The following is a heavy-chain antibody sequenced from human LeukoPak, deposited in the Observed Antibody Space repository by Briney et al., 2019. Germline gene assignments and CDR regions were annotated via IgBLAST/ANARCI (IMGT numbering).Heavy chain of an antibody. CDR1: GSTFSSYE. CDR3: ASEEKPGGQVEHRTRGLDI. Sequence: GGSLRLSCAASGSTFSSYEMNWVRQAPGKGLEWVSYISSSGSTTYYADSVKGRFTISRDNSKNTLYLQMNSLIAEDTAVYYCASEEKPGGQVEHRTRGLDIWGQGTMVTVSS. D-gene: IGHD2-8*02. J-gene: IGHJ3*02. V-gene: IGHV3-48*03. CDR2: ISSSGSTT.